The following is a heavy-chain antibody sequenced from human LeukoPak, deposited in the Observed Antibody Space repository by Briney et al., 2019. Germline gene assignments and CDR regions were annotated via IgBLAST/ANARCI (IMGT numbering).Heavy chain of an antibody. CDR2: IYHSGST. D-gene: IGHD4-17*01. Sequence: PSDTLSLTCAVSGGSISSSNWWSWVRQPPGKGLEWIGEIYHSGSTNYNPSLKSRVTISVDKSKNQFSLKLSSVTAADTAVYYCARGDGDYNYYYYMDVWGKGTTVTVSS. CDR1: GGSISSSNW. V-gene: IGHV4-4*02. J-gene: IGHJ6*03. CDR3: ARGDGDYNYYYYMDV.